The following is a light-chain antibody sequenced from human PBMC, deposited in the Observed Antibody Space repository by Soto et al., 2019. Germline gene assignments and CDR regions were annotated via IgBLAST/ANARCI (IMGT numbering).Light chain of an antibody. CDR3: QQRSNWPLT. CDR1: QSVSSY. Sequence: EIVLTQSPATLSLSPGERATLSCSASQSVSSYLAWYHQKPGQAPRLLIYDASNSATGIPARFSGSGSGTDFTLTISSLEPEDCAVYYCQQRSNWPLTFGGGTKVEIQ. J-gene: IGKJ4*01. V-gene: IGKV3-11*01. CDR2: DAS.